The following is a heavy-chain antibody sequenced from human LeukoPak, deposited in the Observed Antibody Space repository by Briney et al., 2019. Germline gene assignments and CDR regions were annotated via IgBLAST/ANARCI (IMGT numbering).Heavy chain of an antibody. Sequence: ASVKVSCKASGYTFSNYYIHWVRQAPGQGLEWMGVINPTGGPTNYAPKFQGRVTMTRDMSTSIVYMELSSLRSEDTAVYYCARGITMVRGVIKLGWFDPWGQGTLVTVSS. CDR3: ARGITMVRGVIKLGWFDP. CDR2: INPTGGPT. J-gene: IGHJ5*02. D-gene: IGHD3-10*01. V-gene: IGHV1-46*01. CDR1: GYTFSNYY.